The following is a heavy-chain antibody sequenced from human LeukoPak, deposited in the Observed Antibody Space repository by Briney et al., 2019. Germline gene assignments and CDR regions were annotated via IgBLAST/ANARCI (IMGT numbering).Heavy chain of an antibody. CDR1: GGSISSYY. D-gene: IGHD5-24*01. Sequence: SETLSLTCTVSGGSISSYYWSWIRQPPGKGLEWIGYIYYSGSTNYNPSLKSRVTISVDTSKNQFSLKLSSVTAADTAVYYCARLSLPRGYKYFQHWGQGTLVTVSS. CDR2: IYYSGST. V-gene: IGHV4-59*12. J-gene: IGHJ1*01. CDR3: ARLSLPRGYKYFQH.